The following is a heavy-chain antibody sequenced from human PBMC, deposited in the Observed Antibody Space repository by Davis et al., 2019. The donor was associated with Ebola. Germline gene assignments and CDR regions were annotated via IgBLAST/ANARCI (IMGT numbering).Heavy chain of an antibody. CDR2: ISAYNGNT. CDR1: GYTFTNYG. Sequence: AASVKVSCKASGYTFTNYGISWVRQAPGQGLEWMGWISAYNGNTNYAQKLQGRVTMTTDTSTSTAYMELSSLRSEDTAVYYCATEYYDSSGYYYLDYWGQGTLVTASS. J-gene: IGHJ4*02. V-gene: IGHV1-18*01. D-gene: IGHD3-22*01. CDR3: ATEYYDSSGYYYLDY.